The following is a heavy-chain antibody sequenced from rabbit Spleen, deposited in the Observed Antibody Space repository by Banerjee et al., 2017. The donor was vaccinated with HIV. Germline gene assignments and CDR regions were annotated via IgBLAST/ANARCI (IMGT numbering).Heavy chain of an antibody. Sequence: QSLEESGGDLVKPGASLTLTCIASGFSFSSTYWICWVRQAPGKGLEWIACIYGGSSGNTAYATWAKGRFTISKTSSTTVTLQRTSLTAADTATYFCARGEHFSVGFSAFAIYLDLWGPGTLVTVS. CDR2: IYGGSSGNT. V-gene: IGHV1S40*01. CDR1: GFSFSSTYW. D-gene: IGHD6-1*01. CDR3: ARGEHFSVGFSAFAIYLDL. J-gene: IGHJ4*01.